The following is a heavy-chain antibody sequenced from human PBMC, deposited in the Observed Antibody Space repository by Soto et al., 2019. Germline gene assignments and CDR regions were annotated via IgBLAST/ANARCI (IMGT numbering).Heavy chain of an antibody. J-gene: IGHJ4*02. CDR2: IYHSGST. V-gene: IGHV4-30-2*01. Sequence: SETLSLTCAVSGGSISSGGYSWSWIRQPPGKGLEWIGYIYHSGSTYYNPSLKSRVTISVDRSKNQFSLKLSSVTAADTAVYYCARSTTVVTLPLYWGQGTLVTVSS. CDR3: ARSTTVVTLPLY. D-gene: IGHD4-17*01. CDR1: GGSISSGGYS.